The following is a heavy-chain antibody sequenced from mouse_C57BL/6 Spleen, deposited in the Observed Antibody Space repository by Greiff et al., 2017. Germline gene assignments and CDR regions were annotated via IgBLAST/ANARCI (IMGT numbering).Heavy chain of an antibody. CDR2: IHPTSGST. V-gene: IGHV1-64*01. CDR1: GYTFTSYW. D-gene: IGHD1-2*01. CDR3: ARYYDAYSLDY. J-gene: IGHJ4*01. Sequence: VQLQQPGAELVKPGASVTLSCKASGYTFTSYWMHWVKQRPGQGLEWIGMIHPTSGSTNYNEKFKSKATPTVDNSSSTAYMQLSRLTSEDSAVYSSARYYDAYSLDYWGQGTSVTVSS.